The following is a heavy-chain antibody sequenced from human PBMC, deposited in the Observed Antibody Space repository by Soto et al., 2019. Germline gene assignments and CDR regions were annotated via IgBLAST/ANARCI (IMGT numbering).Heavy chain of an antibody. CDR2: ISPYNDQT. CDR1: GYTFIRYG. CDR3: ARGGYYDNVWGKLSHYGLDV. V-gene: IGHV1-18*01. Sequence: QVQLVQSASEVMKPGASVKVSCKASGYTFIRYGITWVRQAPGQRLEWMGWISPYNDQTIYAQKLQGRVTMTADTPTSTVYMPLRSRKSDDTAVYYCARGGYYDNVWGKLSHYGLDVWGQGTSVTVSS. J-gene: IGHJ6*02. D-gene: IGHD3-16*01.